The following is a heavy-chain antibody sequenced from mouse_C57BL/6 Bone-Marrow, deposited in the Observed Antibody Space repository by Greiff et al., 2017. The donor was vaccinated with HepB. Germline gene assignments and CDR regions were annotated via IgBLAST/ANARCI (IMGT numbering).Heavy chain of an antibody. Sequence: EVKLMESGGDLVKPGGSLKLPCAASGFTFSSYGMSWVRQTPDKRLEWVATISSGGSYTYYPDSVKGRFTISRDNAKNTLYLQMSSLKSEDTAMYYCARQFFAYWGQGTLVTVSA. CDR3: ARQFFAY. V-gene: IGHV5-6*01. J-gene: IGHJ3*01. CDR2: ISSGGSYT. CDR1: GFTFSSYG.